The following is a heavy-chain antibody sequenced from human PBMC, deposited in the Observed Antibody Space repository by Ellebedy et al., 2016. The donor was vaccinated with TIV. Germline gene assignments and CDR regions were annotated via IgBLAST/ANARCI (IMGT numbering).Heavy chain of an antibody. J-gene: IGHJ6*02. Sequence: GGSLRLSCVASGFTFSTYSMNWVRQAPGKGLEWVSAISSDSRYIYYADSVKGRFTTSRDYTKNSVFLQMDGLRAEDTAIYYCARIILGARRGYGMDVWGQGTTVTVS. CDR3: ARIILGARRGYGMDV. V-gene: IGHV3-21*01. CDR1: GFTFSTYS. D-gene: IGHD2-21*01. CDR2: ISSDSRYI.